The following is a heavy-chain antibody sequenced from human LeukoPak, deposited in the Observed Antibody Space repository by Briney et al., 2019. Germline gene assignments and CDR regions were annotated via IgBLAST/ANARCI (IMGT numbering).Heavy chain of an antibody. CDR3: ARVLGYCSGGSCRDAFDI. J-gene: IGHJ3*02. V-gene: IGHV3-66*01. D-gene: IGHD2-15*01. Sequence: GGSLRLSCAASGFTFSSNYMSWVRQAPGKGLEWVSVIYSGGSTYYADSVKGRFTISRDNSKNTLYLQMNNMRAEDTAVYYCARVLGYCSGGSCRDAFDIWGQGTMVTVSS. CDR1: GFTFSSNY. CDR2: IYSGGST.